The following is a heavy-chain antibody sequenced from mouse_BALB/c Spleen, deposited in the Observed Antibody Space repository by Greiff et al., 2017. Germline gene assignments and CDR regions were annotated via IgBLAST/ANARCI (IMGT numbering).Heavy chain of an antibody. CDR3: ARERRNYGNYYYAMDY. D-gene: IGHD2-1*01. CDR1: GFSLTSYG. V-gene: IGHV2-9*02. J-gene: IGHJ4*01. Sequence: VMLVESGPGLVAPSQSLSITCTVSGFSLTSYGVHWVRQPPGKGLEWLGVIWAGGSTNYNSALMSRLSISKDNSKSQVFLKMNSLQTDDTAMYYCARERRNYGNYYYAMDYWGQGTSVTVSS. CDR2: IWAGGST.